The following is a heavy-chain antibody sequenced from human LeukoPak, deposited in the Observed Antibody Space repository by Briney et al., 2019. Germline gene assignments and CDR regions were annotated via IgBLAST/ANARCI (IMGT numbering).Heavy chain of an antibody. Sequence: SETLSLTCTLSGGSISSYYWSWIRQPPGKGLEWIGYIYYSGSTSYNPALKSRVTILVDTSKNQFSLKLRSVTAADKAVYYCARHERDVSLDHAFDIWGQGTMVTVSS. V-gene: IGHV4-59*08. CDR2: IYYSGST. J-gene: IGHJ3*02. CDR3: ARHERDVSLDHAFDI. CDR1: GGSISSYY. D-gene: IGHD5-24*01.